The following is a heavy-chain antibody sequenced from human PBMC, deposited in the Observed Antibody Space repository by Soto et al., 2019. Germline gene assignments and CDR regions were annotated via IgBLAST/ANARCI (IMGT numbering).Heavy chain of an antibody. V-gene: IGHV1-46*01. Sequence: GASVKVSCRASGYTFTSYYMHWVRQAPGQGLEWMGIINPSGGSTSYAQKFQGRVTMTRDTSTSTAYMELSRLRSDDTAVYYCARAKQLVGWFDYWGQGTLVTV. D-gene: IGHD6-13*01. CDR2: INPSGGST. CDR3: ARAKQLVGWFDY. CDR1: GYTFTSYY. J-gene: IGHJ4*02.